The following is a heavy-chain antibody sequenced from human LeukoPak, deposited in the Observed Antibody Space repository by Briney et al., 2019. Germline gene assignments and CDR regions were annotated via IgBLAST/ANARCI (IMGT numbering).Heavy chain of an antibody. CDR1: GFTFSSYA. CDR3: ARVSDISVAAYFDY. Sequence: PGGSLRLSCAASGFTFSSYAMSWVRQAPGKGLEWVSGINWNGGRIGYADSLKGRFTISRDNAKNSLYLQMNSLRAEDTAFYYCARVSDISVAAYFDYWGQGTLVTVSS. CDR2: INWNGGRI. V-gene: IGHV3-20*04. D-gene: IGHD6-19*01. J-gene: IGHJ4*02.